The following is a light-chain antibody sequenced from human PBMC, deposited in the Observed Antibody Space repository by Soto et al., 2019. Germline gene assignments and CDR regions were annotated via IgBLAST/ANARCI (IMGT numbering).Light chain of an antibody. CDR3: QSYDSSLSGGL. CDR2: GNT. J-gene: IGLJ2*01. V-gene: IGLV1-40*01. Sequence: QSVLTQPPSVSGAPGQRVTISCTGSSSNIGAGYDVHWYQQLPGTAPKLLVHGNTDRPSGVPDRFSGSKSGTSASLAITGLQAEDEADYYCQSYDSSLSGGLFGGGTKVTVL. CDR1: SSNIGAGYD.